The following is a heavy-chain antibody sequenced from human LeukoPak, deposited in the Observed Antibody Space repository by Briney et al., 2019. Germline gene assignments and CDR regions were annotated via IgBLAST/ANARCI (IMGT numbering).Heavy chain of an antibody. V-gene: IGHV1-69*05. CDR2: IIPMFGTP. D-gene: IGHD5-18*01. CDR1: GGTLSTSA. CDR3: ARARGYSYSSPSDY. Sequence: GASVKVSCKASGGTLSTSAISWVRQAPGQGLEWMGGIIPMFGTPNYAQKFQGRVTVTTDASTNTAYMELSSLRSEDTAVYYCARARGYSYSSPSDYWGQGTLVTVSS. J-gene: IGHJ4*02.